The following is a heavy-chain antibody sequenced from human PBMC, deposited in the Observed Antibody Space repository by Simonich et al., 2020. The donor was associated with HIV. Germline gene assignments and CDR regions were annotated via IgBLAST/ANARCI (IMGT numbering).Heavy chain of an antibody. Sequence: QVQLVQSGAEVKKPGASVKVSCKTSGYTFTNHFIHWVRQAPGQGLEWMGINKPRRGDTSHAQKVQGRVTMTRDTSTSTVYMDLRSLRSEDTAVYFCARAPYTSGWYGTDYWGQGTLVTVSS. J-gene: IGHJ4*02. D-gene: IGHD6-19*01. CDR3: ARAPYTSGWYGTDY. CDR2: NKPRRGDT. CDR1: GYTFTNHF. V-gene: IGHV1-46*01.